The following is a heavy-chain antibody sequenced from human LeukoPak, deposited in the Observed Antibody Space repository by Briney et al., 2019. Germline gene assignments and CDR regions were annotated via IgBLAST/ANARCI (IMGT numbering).Heavy chain of an antibody. Sequence: SETLSLTCTVSGGSISSYYWSWIRQPPGKGLEWIGYIYYSGSTNYNPSLKSRVTISVDTSKNQFSLKLSSVTAADTAVYYCARGARSGWSDYWGQGTLVTVSS. CDR1: GGSISSYY. J-gene: IGHJ4*02. D-gene: IGHD6-19*01. CDR2: IYYSGST. V-gene: IGHV4-59*01. CDR3: ARGARSGWSDY.